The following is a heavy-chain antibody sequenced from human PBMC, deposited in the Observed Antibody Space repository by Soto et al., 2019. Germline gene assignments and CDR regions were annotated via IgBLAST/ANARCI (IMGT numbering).Heavy chain of an antibody. V-gene: IGHV4-39*01. CDR2: IYCSGST. CDR1: GGSISSSIYY. J-gene: IGHJ6*02. Sequence: AETLSLTCTVSGGSISSSIYYWGWIRQPPGKGLERIGSIYCSGSTYYNPSLKSRVTISVDTSKNQFSLKLSSVTAAVTAAYYCARQSYFDWLGSYYYYGMDVWGQGTTVT. CDR3: ARQSYFDWLGSYYYYGMDV. D-gene: IGHD3-9*01.